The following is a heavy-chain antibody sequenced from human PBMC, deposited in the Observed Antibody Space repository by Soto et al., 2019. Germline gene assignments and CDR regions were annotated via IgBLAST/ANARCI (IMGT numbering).Heavy chain of an antibody. J-gene: IGHJ1*01. Sequence: QVQLQESGPGLVKPSGTLSLTCAVSSGSISSSNWWSWVRQAPGKGLEWVAVIWYDGSNKYYADSVKGRFTISRDNSKNTLYLQMNSLRAEDTAVYYCARFSKHEYFQHWGQGTLVTVSS. CDR3: ARFSKHEYFQH. D-gene: IGHD4-4*01. CDR1: SGSISSSNW. V-gene: IGHV3-33*08. CDR2: IWYDGSNK.